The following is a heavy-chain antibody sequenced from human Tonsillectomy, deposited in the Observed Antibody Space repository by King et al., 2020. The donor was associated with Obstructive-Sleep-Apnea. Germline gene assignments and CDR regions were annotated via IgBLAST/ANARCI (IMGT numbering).Heavy chain of an antibody. CDR2: INGDGSTT. CDR1: GFTFSTYW. Sequence: VQLVESGGGLVQPGGSLRLSCAASGFTFSTYWMHWVRQAPGKGLVWVSRINGDGSTTSYADSVKGRFTITRDNAKNTLYLQMKRLRAEDTAVYYCARGGGGYNPIKWGQGTLVTVSS. J-gene: IGHJ4*02. D-gene: IGHD5-24*01. V-gene: IGHV3-74*02. CDR3: ARGGGGYNPIK.